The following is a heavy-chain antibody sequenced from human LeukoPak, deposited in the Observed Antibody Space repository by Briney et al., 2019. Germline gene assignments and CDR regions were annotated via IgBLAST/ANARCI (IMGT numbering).Heavy chain of an antibody. D-gene: IGHD3-10*01. CDR1: GYTFTGYY. Sequence: ASVKVSCKASGYTFTGYYMHWVRQAPGQGLEWMGWINPNSGGTNYAQKFQGRVTMTRDTSISTAYMELSRLRSDDTAVYYCARDKDELWFGELRNWFDPWGQGTLVTVSS. CDR3: ARDKDELWFGELRNWFDP. V-gene: IGHV1-2*02. J-gene: IGHJ5*02. CDR2: INPNSGGT.